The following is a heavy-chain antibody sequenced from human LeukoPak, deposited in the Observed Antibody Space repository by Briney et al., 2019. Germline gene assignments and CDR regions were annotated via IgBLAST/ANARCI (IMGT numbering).Heavy chain of an antibody. CDR3: TTAPIMITFGGVIVYFDY. D-gene: IGHD3-16*02. V-gene: IGHV3-15*01. CDR2: IKSKTDGGTT. J-gene: IGHJ4*02. CDR1: GFTFSNAW. Sequence: GGSLRLSCAASGFTFSNAWMSWVRQAPGKGLEWVGRIKSKTDGGTTDYAAPVKGGFTISRDDSKNTLYLQMNSLKTEDTAVYYCTTAPIMITFGGVIVYFDYWGQGTLVTVSS.